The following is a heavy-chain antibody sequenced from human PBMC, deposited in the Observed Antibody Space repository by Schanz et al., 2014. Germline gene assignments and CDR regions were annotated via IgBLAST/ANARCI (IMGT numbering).Heavy chain of an antibody. V-gene: IGHV4-59*01. CDR1: GGSISNYY. Sequence: QVQLQESGPGLVKPSETLSLTCTVSGGSISNYYWSWIRQPPGKGLEWIGDIYYSGSTNYNPSLKSRVTISVDTSKNQFSLKLSSVTAADTAVYYCARAEINSGYARYYYGMDVWGQGTTVTVSS. D-gene: IGHD5-12*01. J-gene: IGHJ6*02. CDR3: ARAEINSGYARYYYGMDV. CDR2: IYYSGST.